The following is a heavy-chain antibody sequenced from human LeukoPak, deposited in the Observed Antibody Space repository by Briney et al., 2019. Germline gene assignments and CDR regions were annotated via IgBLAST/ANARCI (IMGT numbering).Heavy chain of an antibody. CDR2: MSYDGSNK. CDR1: GFTFSNYA. CDR3: ATAAQDYYYYMDV. Sequence: GGSLRLSCAASGFTFSNYAMHWVRQAPGKGLEWVAVMSYDGSNKYYADSVKGRFTISRDISKNTLYLQMNSLRAEDTAVYYCATAAQDYYYYMDVWGKGTTVTVSS. D-gene: IGHD6-13*01. J-gene: IGHJ6*03. V-gene: IGHV3-30*01.